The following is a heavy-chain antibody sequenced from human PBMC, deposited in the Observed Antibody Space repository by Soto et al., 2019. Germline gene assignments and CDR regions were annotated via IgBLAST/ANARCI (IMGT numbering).Heavy chain of an antibody. CDR3: ASYGSGSYYNGYYFDY. V-gene: IGHV4-34*01. CDR2: IHHSGST. Sequence: SETLSLTCAVYGGSFSAYYWSWIRQSPGKGLEWIGEIHHSGSTNYKPSLKSRVTISVDMSKNQFSPELRSVTAADTAVYYCASYGSGSYYNGYYFDYWGQGTLVTVSS. CDR1: GGSFSAYY. D-gene: IGHD3-10*01. J-gene: IGHJ4*02.